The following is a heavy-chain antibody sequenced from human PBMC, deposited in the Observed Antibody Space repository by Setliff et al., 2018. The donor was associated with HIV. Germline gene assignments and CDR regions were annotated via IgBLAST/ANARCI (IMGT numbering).Heavy chain of an antibody. Sequence: GGSLRLSCAASGFTFSSYGMHWVRQAPGKGLEWVAFIRYDGSNKYYADSVKGRFTISRDNAKNSLYLQMNSLRAEDTAVYYCARGFTAAAGPTGYWGQGTLVTVSS. J-gene: IGHJ4*02. CDR3: ARGFTAAAGPTGY. CDR2: IRYDGSNK. V-gene: IGHV3-30*02. CDR1: GFTFSSYG. D-gene: IGHD6-13*01.